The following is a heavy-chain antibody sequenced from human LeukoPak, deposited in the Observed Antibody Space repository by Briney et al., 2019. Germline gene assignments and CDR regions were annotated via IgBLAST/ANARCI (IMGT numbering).Heavy chain of an antibody. V-gene: IGHV3-23*01. D-gene: IGHD6-13*01. Sequence: GGSLRLSCAASGFSFSSYAMTWVRQPPGKGLEWVSTISGNAATTWYADSVKGRFTISRDNSKNTLNLQMNGLRADDTAVYYCAKKHEAAGGFAWLDPWGQGTLVTVSS. CDR1: GFSFSSYA. CDR2: ISGNAATT. CDR3: AKKHEAAGGFAWLDP. J-gene: IGHJ5*02.